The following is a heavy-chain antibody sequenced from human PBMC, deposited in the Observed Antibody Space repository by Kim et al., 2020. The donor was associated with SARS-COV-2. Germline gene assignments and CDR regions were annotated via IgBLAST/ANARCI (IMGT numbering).Heavy chain of an antibody. D-gene: IGHD3-22*01. Sequence: SLKGRFTISRDNAKNTLDLQMSSLRPEDTAVYYCARAGDYDIGGYYGSFHHWGQGALVTVSS. V-gene: IGHV3-74*01. CDR3: ARAGDYDIGGYYGSFHH. J-gene: IGHJ1*01.